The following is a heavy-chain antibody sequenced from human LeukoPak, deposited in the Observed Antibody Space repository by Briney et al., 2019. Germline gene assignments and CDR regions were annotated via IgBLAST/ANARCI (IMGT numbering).Heavy chain of an antibody. D-gene: IGHD2-8*02. V-gene: IGHV3-7*03. CDR3: ASKGCTGGNCKHYFDY. CDR1: GFTFSYYW. J-gene: IGHJ4*02. Sequence: GGSLRLSCAASGFTFSYYWMSWVHQAPGKGLEWVANIKQDGGEEYYVDSVKGRFTISRDNAKNSLYLQMNSLRAEDTAVYYCASKGCTGGNCKHYFDYWGQGTLVTVAS. CDR2: IKQDGGEE.